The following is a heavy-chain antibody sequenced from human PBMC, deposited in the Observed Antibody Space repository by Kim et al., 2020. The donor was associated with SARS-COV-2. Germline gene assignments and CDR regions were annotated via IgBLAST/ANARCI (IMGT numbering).Heavy chain of an antibody. CDR1: GGSISSGGYY. J-gene: IGHJ6*02. Sequence: SETLSLTCTVSGGSISSGGYYWSWIRQHPGKGLEWIGYIYYSGSTYYNPSLKSRVTISVDTSKNQFSLKLSSVTAADTAVYYCARDQVEGTKPDYYYYGMDVWGQGTTVTVSS. CDR3: ARDQVEGTKPDYYYYGMDV. CDR2: IYYSGST. D-gene: IGHD1-1*01. V-gene: IGHV4-31*03.